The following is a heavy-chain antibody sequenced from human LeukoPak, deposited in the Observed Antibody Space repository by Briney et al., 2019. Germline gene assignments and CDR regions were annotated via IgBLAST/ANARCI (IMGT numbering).Heavy chain of an antibody. CDR1: GYTFNAYY. Sequence: ASVKVSCKTSGYTFNAYYMHWVRQAPGQGLEWMGWINPNSGGSNYAQKFQGRVTMTSDTSINTAYMELSRLISDDTAVYYCARDSSSWSDISEFDYWGQGTLVTVSS. CDR3: ARDSSSWSDISEFDY. CDR2: INPNSGGS. J-gene: IGHJ4*02. V-gene: IGHV1-2*02. D-gene: IGHD6-13*01.